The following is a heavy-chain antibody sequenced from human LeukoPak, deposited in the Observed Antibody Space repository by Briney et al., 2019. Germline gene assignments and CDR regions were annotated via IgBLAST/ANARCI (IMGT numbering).Heavy chain of an antibody. D-gene: IGHD3-10*01. CDR1: GFSLSENW. Sequence: GGSLRLSCAASGFSLSENWMHWVRQAPGQGLVWVSRIDEFGRATFYADSVKGRFTISRDDATNTVYLQMNSLRADDTAIYFCTRDLVLGSGSYGHWGQGTLVTVSS. CDR3: TRDLVLGSGSYGH. CDR2: IDEFGRAT. J-gene: IGHJ1*01. V-gene: IGHV3-74*01.